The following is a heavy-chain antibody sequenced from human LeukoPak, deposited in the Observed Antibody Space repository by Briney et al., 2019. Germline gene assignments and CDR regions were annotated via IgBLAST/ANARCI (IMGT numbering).Heavy chain of an antibody. Sequence: SSETLSLTCTVSGGSISSSSYYWGWIRQPPGKGLEWIGSIYYSGSTFYNPSLQSRVTISVDTSKNQFSLKLSSVTAADTAVYYCASQETRYTIAAAESWGQGTLVTVSS. D-gene: IGHD6-13*01. J-gene: IGHJ4*02. CDR3: ASQETRYTIAAAES. CDR1: GGSISSSSYY. V-gene: IGHV4-39*01. CDR2: IYYSGST.